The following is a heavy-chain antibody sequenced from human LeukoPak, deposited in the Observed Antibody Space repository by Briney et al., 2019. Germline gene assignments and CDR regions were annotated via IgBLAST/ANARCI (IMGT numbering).Heavy chain of an antibody. J-gene: IGHJ4*02. D-gene: IGHD7-27*01. CDR2: IYTSGST. V-gene: IGHV4-61*02. CDR1: GGSISSGSYY. Sequence: SETLSLTCTVSGGSISSGSYYWSWIRQPAGKGLEWIGRIYTSGSTNYNPSLKSRVTISLDTSKNQFSLKLSSVTAADTAMYYCARDRLTGDRGFDYWGQGTLVTVSS. CDR3: ARDRLTGDRGFDY.